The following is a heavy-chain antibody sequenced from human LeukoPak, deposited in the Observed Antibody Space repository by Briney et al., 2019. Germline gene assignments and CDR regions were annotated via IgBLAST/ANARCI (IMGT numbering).Heavy chain of an antibody. J-gene: IGHJ6*02. D-gene: IGHD6-6*01. CDR1: GYTFTSYG. CDR3: ARDRIPALDYYYGVDV. V-gene: IGHV1-18*01. Sequence: ASVKVSCKASGYTFTSYGISWVRQPPGQGLEWMGWISGYNGNTNYAQKVQDRVTMTTDTSTSTAYMELRSLRSDDTAVYYCARDRIPALDYYYGVDVWGQGTTVTVSS. CDR2: ISGYNGNT.